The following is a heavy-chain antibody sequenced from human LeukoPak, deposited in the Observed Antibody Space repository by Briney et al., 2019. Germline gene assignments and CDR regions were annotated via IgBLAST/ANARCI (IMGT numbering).Heavy chain of an antibody. CDR1: GGTFSSYS. V-gene: IGHV1-69*01. Sequence: SVKVSCKASGGTFSSYSISWVRQAPGQGLEWMGGIIPIFGTANYAQKFQGRVTITADESTSTAYMELSSLRSEDTAVYYCARSPSVPAAPYYFDYWGQGTLVTVSS. CDR2: IIPIFGTA. CDR3: ARSPSVPAAPYYFDY. J-gene: IGHJ4*02. D-gene: IGHD2-2*01.